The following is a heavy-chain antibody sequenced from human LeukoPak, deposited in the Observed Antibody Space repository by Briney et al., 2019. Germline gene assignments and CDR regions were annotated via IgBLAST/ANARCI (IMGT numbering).Heavy chain of an antibody. J-gene: IGHJ4*02. D-gene: IGHD3-22*01. Sequence: SETLSLTCTVSGGSISSGDYYWSWIRQPPGKGLEWIGSIYYHGSAYYNPSLKSRVTISVDTSKNQLSLSLSSVTAAGTAVYYCGRDGDDSSGYRFDYWGQGTLVTVSS. CDR3: GRDGDDSSGYRFDY. V-gene: IGHV4-30-4*01. CDR1: GGSISSGDYY. CDR2: IYYHGSA.